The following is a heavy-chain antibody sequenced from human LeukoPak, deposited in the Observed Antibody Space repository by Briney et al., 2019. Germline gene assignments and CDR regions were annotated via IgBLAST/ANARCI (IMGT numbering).Heavy chain of an antibody. D-gene: IGHD3-22*01. CDR3: AKVGINYYDSSGYELGAFDI. CDR2: IRYDGSNK. V-gene: IGHV3-30*02. Sequence: GGSLRLSCAASGFTFSSYGMHWVRQAPGKGLEWVAFIRYDGSNKYYADSVKGRFTISRDNSKNTLYLQMNSLRAEDTAVYYCAKVGINYYDSSGYELGAFDIWGQGTMVTVSS. J-gene: IGHJ3*02. CDR1: GFTFSSYG.